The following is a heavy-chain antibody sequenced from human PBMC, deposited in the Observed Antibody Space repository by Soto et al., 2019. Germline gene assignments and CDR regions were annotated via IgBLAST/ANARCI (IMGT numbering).Heavy chain of an antibody. V-gene: IGHV3-53*04. CDR2: LYSGGST. D-gene: IGHD1-26*01. CDR1: GFTVSSNY. CDR3: TRGGPALRSGWFDP. J-gene: IGHJ5*02. Sequence: EVQLVESGGGLVQPGGSLRLSCAASGFTVSSNYMSWVRQAPGKGLEWVSVLYSGGSTYYANSVKGRFTISRHNSKNTLYLQMNSLRAEDTAVYYCTRGGPALRSGWFDPWGQGTLVTVSS.